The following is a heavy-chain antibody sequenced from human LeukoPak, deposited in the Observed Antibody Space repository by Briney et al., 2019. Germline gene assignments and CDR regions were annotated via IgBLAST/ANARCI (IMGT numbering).Heavy chain of an antibody. CDR1: GYTFTGYY. CDR2: INPSGGST. J-gene: IGHJ4*02. D-gene: IGHD4-11*01. CDR3: ARGLQIGFLEY. Sequence: ASVKVSCRASGYTFTGYYMHWVRQAPGQGLEWMGIINPSGGSTSYAQKFQGRVTMTRDMSTSTGYMELRSLRSDDTAVYYCARGLQIGFLEYWGQGTLVTVSS. V-gene: IGHV1-46*01.